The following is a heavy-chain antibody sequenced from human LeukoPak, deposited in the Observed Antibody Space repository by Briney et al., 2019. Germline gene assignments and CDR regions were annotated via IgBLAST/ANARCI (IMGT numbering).Heavy chain of an antibody. D-gene: IGHD1-1*01. J-gene: IGHJ6*02. V-gene: IGHV3-23*01. CDR1: GFRFSSYA. CDR2: ISGSGVST. Sequence: TGGSLRLSCAASGFRFSSYAISWVRQTPGKGLEWVSVISGSGVSTYYADSVKGRFTISRDNSKNSLDLQMNSLRAEDTAIYYCAKYNWNDGYFYYGLDVWGPGTTVTVSS. CDR3: AKYNWNDGYFYYGLDV.